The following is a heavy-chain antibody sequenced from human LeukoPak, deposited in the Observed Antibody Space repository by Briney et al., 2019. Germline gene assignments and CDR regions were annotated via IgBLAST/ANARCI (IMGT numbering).Heavy chain of an antibody. D-gene: IGHD3-16*01. CDR2: ISWDGGST. CDR1: GFTFDDYA. Sequence: GGSLRLSCAASGFTFDDYAMHWVRQAPGKGLEWVSLISWDGGSTYYADSVKGRFTISRDNSKNSLYLQMNSLRAEDTAWYYCAATYYDYVWGSLDYWGQGTLVTVSS. J-gene: IGHJ4*02. V-gene: IGHV3-43D*04. CDR3: AATYYDYVWGSLDY.